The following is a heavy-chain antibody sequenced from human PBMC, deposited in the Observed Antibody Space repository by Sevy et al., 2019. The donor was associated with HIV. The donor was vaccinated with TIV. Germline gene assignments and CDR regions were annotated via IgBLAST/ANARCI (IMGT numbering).Heavy chain of an antibody. D-gene: IGHD3-22*01. CDR2: FDPEDGER. J-gene: IGHJ4*02. CDR3: ATAREYYQDSSGYLDF. Sequence: ASVKVSCKGSGYTLTGLSMHWVRQAPGKGLEWMGRFDPEDGERIYAQNFQGRVTLTEDTSRDTAYMELSSLRYEDTAVYYCATAREYYQDSSGYLDFWGQGTLVTVSS. V-gene: IGHV1-24*01. CDR1: GYTLTGLS.